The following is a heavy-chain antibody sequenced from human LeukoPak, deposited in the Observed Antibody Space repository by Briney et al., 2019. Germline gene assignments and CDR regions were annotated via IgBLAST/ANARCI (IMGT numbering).Heavy chain of an antibody. J-gene: IGHJ4*02. Sequence: SQTLSLTCTVSGGSISSGGYYWSWIRQHPGKGLEWIGYIYYSGSTYHNPSLKSRVTISVDTSKNQFSLKLSSVTAADTAVYYCAREDEGGAYFDYWGQGTLVTVSS. D-gene: IGHD3-16*01. V-gene: IGHV4-31*03. CDR3: AREDEGGAYFDY. CDR2: IYYSGST. CDR1: GGSISSGGYY.